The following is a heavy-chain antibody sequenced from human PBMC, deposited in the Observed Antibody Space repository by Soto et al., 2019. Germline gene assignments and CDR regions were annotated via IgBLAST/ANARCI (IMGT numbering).Heavy chain of an antibody. V-gene: IGHV3-11*06. CDR1: GFTFSDYY. Sequence: VGSLRLSCAASGFTFSDYYMSWIRQAPGKGLEWVSYISSSSSHTNYADSVKGRFTISRDNAKNSLYLQMNSLRADDTAVYYCARDDSSGYCDYRRQGTLVTVSS. CDR2: ISSSSSHT. CDR3: ARDDSSGYCDY. J-gene: IGHJ4*02. D-gene: IGHD3-22*01.